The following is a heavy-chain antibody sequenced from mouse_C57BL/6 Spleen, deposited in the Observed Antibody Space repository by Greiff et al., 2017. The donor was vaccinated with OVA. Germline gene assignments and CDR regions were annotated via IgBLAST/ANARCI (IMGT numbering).Heavy chain of an antibody. CDR3: ARSYCGRNWYFDV. CDR1: GYTFTTYP. J-gene: IGHJ1*03. V-gene: IGHV1-47*01. CDR2: FHPYNDDT. D-gene: IGHD1-1*01. Sequence: VKLQESGAELVKPGASVKMSCTASGYTFTTYPIEWMKQNPGKSLEWIGNFHPYNDDTKYNEKFKGKATLTVEKSSSTVYLELSRLTSDDSAVYYCARSYCGRNWYFDVWGTGTTVTVSS.